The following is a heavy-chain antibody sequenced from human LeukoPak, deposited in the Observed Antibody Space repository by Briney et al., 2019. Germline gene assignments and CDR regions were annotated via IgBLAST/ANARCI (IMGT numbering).Heavy chain of an antibody. J-gene: IGHJ5*02. V-gene: IGHV3-53*01. CDR2: IYSDGST. CDR1: GFTVSSNY. CDR3: ARDRTPGIVGANGFDP. D-gene: IGHD1-26*01. Sequence: GGSLRLSCVVSGFTVSSNYVSWVRQAPGRGLEWVSVIYSDGSTYYAASVKGRFTISRDSFKNSLYLQMNSLRAEDTAVYYCARDRTPGIVGANGFDPWGQGTLVTVSS.